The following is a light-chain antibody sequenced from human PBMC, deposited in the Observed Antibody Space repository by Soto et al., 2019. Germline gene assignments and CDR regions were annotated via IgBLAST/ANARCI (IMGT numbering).Light chain of an antibody. CDR2: EVS. Sequence: QSALTQPASVSGSPGQPITISCTGTSSDVGANNYVSWYQHHPGKAPKLLIYEVSNRPSGVSSRFSGSKSGNTASLTISGLQAEDEADYYCSAYINSITFVVFGGGTKLTVL. J-gene: IGLJ2*01. CDR3: SAYINSITFVV. CDR1: SSDVGANNY. V-gene: IGLV2-14*01.